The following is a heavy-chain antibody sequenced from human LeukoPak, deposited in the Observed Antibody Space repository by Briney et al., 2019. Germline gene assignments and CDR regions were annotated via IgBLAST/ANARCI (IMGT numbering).Heavy chain of an antibody. CDR2: ISSSSSSYI. V-gene: IGHV3-21*01. Sequence: GGSLRLSCAASGFTFSSYSMNWVRQAPGKGLEWVSSISSSSSSYIYYGDSVKGRFTISRDNAKNSLYLQMNSLRAEDTAVYYCARDGAVTNGRYFDYWGQGTLVTVSS. CDR1: GFTFSSYS. CDR3: ARDGAVTNGRYFDY. J-gene: IGHJ4*02. D-gene: IGHD4-17*01.